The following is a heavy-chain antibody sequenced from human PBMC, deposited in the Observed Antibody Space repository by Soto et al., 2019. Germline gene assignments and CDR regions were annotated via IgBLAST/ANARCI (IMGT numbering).Heavy chain of an antibody. D-gene: IGHD3-9*01. Sequence: ASVKVSCKASGYTFTSYYMHWVRQAPGQGLEWMGIINPSGGSTSYAQKFQGRVTMTRDTFTSTVYMELSSLRSEDTAVYYCARDLRGYYDILTGYYIKNYNYYGMDVWGQGTTVTVSS. CDR1: GYTFTSYY. CDR3: ARDLRGYYDILTGYYIKNYNYYGMDV. CDR2: INPSGGST. J-gene: IGHJ6*02. V-gene: IGHV1-46*01.